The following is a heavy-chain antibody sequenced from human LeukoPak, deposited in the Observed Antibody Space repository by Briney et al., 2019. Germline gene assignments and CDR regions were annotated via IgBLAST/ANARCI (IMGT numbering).Heavy chain of an antibody. CDR2: ISSSSSYI. J-gene: IGHJ4*02. V-gene: IGHV3-21*01. Sequence: PGGSLRLSCAASGFTFSSYSMNWVRQAPGKGLEWVSSISSSSSYIYYADSVKGRFTISRDNAKNSLYLQMNRLRAEDTAVYYCARGEGGRGYSGYDISYYFDYWGQGTLVTVSS. D-gene: IGHD5-12*01. CDR3: ARGEGGRGYSGYDISYYFDY. CDR1: GFTFSSYS.